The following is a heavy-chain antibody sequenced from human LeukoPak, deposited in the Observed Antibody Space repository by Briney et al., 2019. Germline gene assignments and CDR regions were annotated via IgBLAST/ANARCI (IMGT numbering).Heavy chain of an antibody. V-gene: IGHV3-66*03. J-gene: IGHJ4*02. Sequence: PGGSLRLSCAATGFTVSSNYMNWVRQAPGKGLEWVSVIYSTRTTYYADSVKGRFTISRDNSKNTLYLQMNSLRAEDTAVYYCAKEAAELEIVVVKAFDYWGQGTLVTVSS. CDR1: GFTVSSNY. CDR2: IYSTRTT. CDR3: AKEAAELEIVVVKAFDY. D-gene: IGHD2-21*01.